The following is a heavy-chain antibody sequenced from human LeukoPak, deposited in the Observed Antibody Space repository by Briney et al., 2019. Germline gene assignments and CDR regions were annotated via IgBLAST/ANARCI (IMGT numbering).Heavy chain of an antibody. V-gene: IGHV3-30*18. CDR3: AKRGQYYFDY. D-gene: IGHD3-10*01. J-gene: IGHJ4*02. Sequence: GGSLKLSCAASGFTFSSYDMHWVRQAPGKGLEWVAVISYDGSNEYYADSVQGRFTISRDNSRNTLYLQMNSLRAEDTAVYHCAKRGQYYFDYWGQGTLVTVSS. CDR1: GFTFSSYD. CDR2: ISYDGSNE.